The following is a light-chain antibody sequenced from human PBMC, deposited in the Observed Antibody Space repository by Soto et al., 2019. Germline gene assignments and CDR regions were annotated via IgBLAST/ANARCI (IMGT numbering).Light chain of an antibody. CDR1: QGISSY. V-gene: IGKV1-9*01. CDR2: DAS. Sequence: DIQLTQSPSFLSASVGDRVTITCRASQGISSYLNWYQQKPGKAPKLLIYDASSLESGVPSRFSGSGSGTEFTLTISSLQPDDFATYYCQQFGTFGQGTKVDIK. CDR3: QQFGT. J-gene: IGKJ1*01.